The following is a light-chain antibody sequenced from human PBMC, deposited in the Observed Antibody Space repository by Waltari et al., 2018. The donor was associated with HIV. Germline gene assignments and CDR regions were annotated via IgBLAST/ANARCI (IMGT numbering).Light chain of an antibody. CDR1: SLRSSY. V-gene: IGLV3-19*01. J-gene: IGLJ2*01. Sequence: SSNLTQDASVSVALGQTVRITCQGDSLRSSYASWYQQKPGQAPVVVFFGRNNRPSGIPDRFSGASSGNTASLTITGAQAEDEADYYCHSRDSSGYHVVFGGGTKVTVL. CDR2: GRN. CDR3: HSRDSSGYHVV.